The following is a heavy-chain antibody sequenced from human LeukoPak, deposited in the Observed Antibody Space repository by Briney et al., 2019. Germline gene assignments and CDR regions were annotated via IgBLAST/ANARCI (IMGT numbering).Heavy chain of an antibody. V-gene: IGHV1-2*07. D-gene: IGHD2-15*01. Sequence: ASVKVSCKASGGTFSSYAISWVRQAPGQGLDWMGWINLNNGGTNFADKLQGRIIMTGDTSLSTAYLELSNLRSDDTAVYYCARGPRESTPFQYGMDVWGQGTTVIVS. CDR3: ARGPRESTPFQYGMDV. CDR1: GGTFSSYA. J-gene: IGHJ6*02. CDR2: INLNNGGT.